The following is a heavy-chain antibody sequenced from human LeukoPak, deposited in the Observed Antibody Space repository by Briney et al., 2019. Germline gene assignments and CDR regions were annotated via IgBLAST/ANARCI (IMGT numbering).Heavy chain of an antibody. CDR2: IYHSGNT. Sequence: GSLRLSCAASGFTFSNAWMSWVRQAPGKGLEWVGSIYHSGNTYHNPSLKSRVTISVDTSKNQFSLKLRSVTAADTAVYYCARPTARLGWFDPWGQGTLVTVSS. V-gene: IGHV4-38-2*01. D-gene: IGHD6-6*01. CDR3: ARPTARLGWFDP. CDR1: GFTFSNAW. J-gene: IGHJ5*02.